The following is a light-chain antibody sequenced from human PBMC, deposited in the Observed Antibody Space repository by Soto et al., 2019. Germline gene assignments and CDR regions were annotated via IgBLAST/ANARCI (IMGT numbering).Light chain of an antibody. Sequence: QSVLTQPPSVSGAPGQRVTISCTGSSSNIGAGYDVHWYQQLPGTAPKLLMYANSNRPSGVPDRFSGSKSGTSASLAIPGLQAEDEADYYCQSYDTSLSVVFGGGTKVTVL. CDR3: QSYDTSLSVV. J-gene: IGLJ2*01. V-gene: IGLV1-40*01. CDR2: ANS. CDR1: SSNIGAGYD.